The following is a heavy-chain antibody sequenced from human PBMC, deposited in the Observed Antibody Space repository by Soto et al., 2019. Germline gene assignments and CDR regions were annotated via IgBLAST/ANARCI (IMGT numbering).Heavy chain of an antibody. CDR2: INHSGST. CDR1: GGSFSVYY. CDR3: ARGGRTFYYYGAGTYFDY. Sequence: LSLTCAVYGGSFSVYYWSWIRQPPGKGLEWIGEINHSGSTNYNPSLKSRVTISVDTSKNQFSLKLSSVTAADTAVYYCARGGRTFYYYGAGTYFDYWGQGTLVTVSS. J-gene: IGHJ4*02. V-gene: IGHV4-34*01. D-gene: IGHD3-10*01.